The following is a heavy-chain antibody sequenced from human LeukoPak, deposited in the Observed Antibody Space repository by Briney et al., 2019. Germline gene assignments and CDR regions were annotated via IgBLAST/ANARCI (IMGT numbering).Heavy chain of an antibody. D-gene: IGHD1-26*01. Sequence: GGSLRLSCAASGFTFSSYWMSWVRQAPGKGLEWVANIKQDGSEKYYVDSVKGRFTISRDNAKNSLYLQMNSLRAEDTAVYYCARAPIVGATTSAGVWGQGTLVTVSS. V-gene: IGHV3-7*01. CDR1: GFTFSSYW. CDR3: ARAPIVGATTSAGV. CDR2: IKQDGSEK. J-gene: IGHJ4*02.